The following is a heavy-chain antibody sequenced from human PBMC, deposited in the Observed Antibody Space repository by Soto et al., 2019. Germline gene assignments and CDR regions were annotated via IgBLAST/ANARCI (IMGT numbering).Heavy chain of an antibody. J-gene: IGHJ4*02. CDR2: IIPILGIA. CDR1: GGTFSSYT. D-gene: IGHD3-9*01. V-gene: IGHV1-69*02. CDR3: AIDRGILTGYYLYYFDY. Sequence: SVKDSCKASGGTFSSYTISWVRQAPGQGLEWMGRIIPILGIANYAQKFQGRVTITADKSTSTAYMELSSLRSEDTAVYYCAIDRGILTGYYLYYFDYWGQGTLVTVSS.